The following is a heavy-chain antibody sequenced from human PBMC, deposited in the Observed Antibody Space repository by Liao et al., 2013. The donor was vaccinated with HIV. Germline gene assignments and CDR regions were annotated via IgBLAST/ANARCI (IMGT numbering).Heavy chain of an antibody. V-gene: IGHV4-34*01. CDR3: ARPHRRYCRGGGCQGAFDI. Sequence: QVQLQQWGAGLLKPSETLSLTCAVYYGSFNGYYWSWIRQTPGKGLEWIGEVNHSGDFNCKPSLKSRVSLSVATSENQFSLKLTSVTAADTAVYFCARPHRRYCRGGGCQGAFDIWGPGTMVTVSS. D-gene: IGHD2-15*01. CDR2: VNHSGDF. J-gene: IGHJ3*02. CDR1: YGSFNGYY.